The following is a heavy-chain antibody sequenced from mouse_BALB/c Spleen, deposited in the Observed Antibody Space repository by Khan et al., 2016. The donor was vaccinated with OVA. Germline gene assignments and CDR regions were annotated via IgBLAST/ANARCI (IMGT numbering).Heavy chain of an antibody. J-gene: IGHJ2*01. D-gene: IGHD1-1*01. CDR2: ISYSGRT. Sequence: EVQLQESGPGLVKPSQSLSLTCTVTGYSITGDYAWNWIRQFPGNKLEWVGYISYSGRTSYHPSLKSRISITRETSKNQFFLQFSSVTTEYTATYYCARSVTSTTVVATDFDYWGQDTTLTVSS. CDR3: ARSVTSTTVVATDFDY. V-gene: IGHV3-2*02. CDR1: GYSITGDYA.